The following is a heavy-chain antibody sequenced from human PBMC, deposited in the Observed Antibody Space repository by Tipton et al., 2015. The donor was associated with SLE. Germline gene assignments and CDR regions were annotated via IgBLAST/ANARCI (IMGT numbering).Heavy chain of an antibody. CDR2: IYYSGST. D-gene: IGHD3-10*01. Sequence: LRLSCTVSGGSISSSSYYWGWIRQPPGKGLEWIGSIYYSGSTYYNPSLKSRVTISVDTSKNQFSLKLSSVTAADTAVYYCARPNYGSGSFGAFDIWGQGTMVTVSS. J-gene: IGHJ3*02. CDR1: GGSISSSSYY. V-gene: IGHV4-39*07. CDR3: ARPNYGSGSFGAFDI.